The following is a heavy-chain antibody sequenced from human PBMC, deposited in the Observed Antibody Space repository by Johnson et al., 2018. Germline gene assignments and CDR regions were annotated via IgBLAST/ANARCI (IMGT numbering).Heavy chain of an antibody. J-gene: IGHJ4*02. CDR3: ARDRMLWFGEAGRFGGCGDC. CDR2: ISSSSTTV. Sequence: EVQLVESGGGLVQPGGSLRLSCAASGFIFSNYSINWVRQAPGKGLEWLSYISSSSTTVYYADSVKGRFTISRDNAKNSLYLQMNSLRDEDTAVYYCARDRMLWFGEAGRFGGCGDCWGQGTLVTVSS. CDR1: GFIFSNYS. V-gene: IGHV3-48*02. D-gene: IGHD3-10*01.